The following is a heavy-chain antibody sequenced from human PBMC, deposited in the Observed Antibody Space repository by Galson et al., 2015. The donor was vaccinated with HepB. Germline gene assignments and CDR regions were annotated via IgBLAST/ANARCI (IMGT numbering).Heavy chain of an antibody. V-gene: IGHV1-3*01. Sequence: SVKVSCKASGYRFSAYSIYWVRQAPGQRLEWMGRINGGNGDTKYSQKFQGRVTITRDTLASTAYMKLNSLTSEDTAVYYCARGYEYFDYWGQGTLVTVSS. CDR2: INGGNGDT. CDR1: GYRFSAYS. J-gene: IGHJ4*02. D-gene: IGHD2-2*01. CDR3: ARGYEYFDY.